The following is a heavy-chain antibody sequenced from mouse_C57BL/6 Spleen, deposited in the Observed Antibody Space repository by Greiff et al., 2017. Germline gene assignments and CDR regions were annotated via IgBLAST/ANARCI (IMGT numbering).Heavy chain of an antibody. Sequence: QVQLQQSGPELVKPGASVKISCKASGYAFSSSWMNWVKQRPGKGLAWIGRIYPGDGDTNYNGKFKGKATLTADKSSSTAYMQLSSLTAEDSAVYVGAGGIYDGYYSAWFAYWGQGTLVTVSA. V-gene: IGHV1-82*01. CDR3: AGGIYDGYYSAWFAY. CDR2: IYPGDGDT. D-gene: IGHD2-3*01. J-gene: IGHJ3*01. CDR1: GYAFSSSW.